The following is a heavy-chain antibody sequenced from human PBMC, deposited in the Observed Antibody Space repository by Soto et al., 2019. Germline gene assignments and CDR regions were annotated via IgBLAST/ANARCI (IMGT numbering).Heavy chain of an antibody. CDR2: ISYDGSNK. J-gene: IGHJ4*02. CDR3: AKALPDIVVVVAATPGFDY. D-gene: IGHD2-15*01. CDR1: GFTFSSYG. Sequence: QVQLVESGGGVVQPGRSLRLSCAASGFTFSSYGMHWVRQAPGKGLEWVAVISYDGSNKYYADSVKGRFTISRDNSKNTLYLQMNSLRAEDTAVYYCAKALPDIVVVVAATPGFDYWGQGTLVTVSS. V-gene: IGHV3-30*18.